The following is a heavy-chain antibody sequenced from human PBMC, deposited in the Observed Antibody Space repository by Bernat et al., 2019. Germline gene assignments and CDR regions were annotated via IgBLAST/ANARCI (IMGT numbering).Heavy chain of an antibody. CDR2: IYYSGST. J-gene: IGHJ4*02. CDR3: AREANWGYLLDY. CDR1: GGSISSGGYY. D-gene: IGHD7-27*01. Sequence: QVQLQESGPGLVKPSQTLSLTCTVSGGSISSGGYYWSWIRQHPGKGLEWIGYIYYSGSTYYNPSLKSGVTISVDTSKNQFSLKLSSVTAADTAVYYCAREANWGYLLDYWGQGTLVTVSS. V-gene: IGHV4-31*03.